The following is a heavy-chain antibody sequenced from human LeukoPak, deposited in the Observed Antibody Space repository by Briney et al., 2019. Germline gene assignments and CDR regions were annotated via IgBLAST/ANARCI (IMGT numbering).Heavy chain of an antibody. D-gene: IGHD6-19*01. J-gene: IGHJ4*02. V-gene: IGHV1-2*02. CDR1: GYTFTGYY. Sequence: ASVKVSCKASGYTFTGYYMHWVRQAPGQGLEWMGWINPNISATSYAQKFQGRVTMTRDTSISTGFMELSSLRSDDSAVYYCARQVAGSFAYWGQGTLVSVS. CDR2: INPNISAT. CDR3: ARQVAGSFAY.